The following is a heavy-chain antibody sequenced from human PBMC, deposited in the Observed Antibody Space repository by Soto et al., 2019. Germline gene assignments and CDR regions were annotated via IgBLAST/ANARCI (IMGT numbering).Heavy chain of an antibody. CDR3: AIEILWFGYYYGMDV. CDR2: INSDGSST. Sequence: EVQLVESGGGLVQPGGSLRLSCAASGFTFSSYWMHWVRQAPGKGLVWVSRINSDGSSTSYADSVKGRFTISRDNAKNTLYLQMNRLRAEDTAVYYCAIEILWFGYYYGMDVWGQGTPVTVSS. V-gene: IGHV3-74*01. D-gene: IGHD3-10*01. CDR1: GFTFSSYW. J-gene: IGHJ6*02.